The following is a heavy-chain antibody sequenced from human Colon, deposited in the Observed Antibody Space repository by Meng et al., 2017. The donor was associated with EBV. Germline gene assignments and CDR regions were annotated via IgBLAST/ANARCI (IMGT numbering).Heavy chain of an antibody. Sequence: QLQLMDSGVELVKPAVFVNVSCKVSGCTFTSNGYNWVRMAQGQGLEWKGWMSIFNGDTTYAKPFHSRVIMTTVTTTRKVYTVMRSSGSAATAVYYCGRKIPARHFHATPPGFQHWGQGTLVTVSS. V-gene: IGHV1-18*01. CDR3: GRKIPARHFHATPPGFQH. CDR1: GCTFTSNG. J-gene: IGHJ1*01. D-gene: IGHD2-2*01. CDR2: MSIFNGDT.